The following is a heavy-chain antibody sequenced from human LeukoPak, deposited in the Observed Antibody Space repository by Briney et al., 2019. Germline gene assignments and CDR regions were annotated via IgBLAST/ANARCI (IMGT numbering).Heavy chain of an antibody. D-gene: IGHD2/OR15-2a*01. CDR3: TRENRPFCPFAF. Sequence: KPPGTLSLTCGVSGGSIDITNYWSWVRQAPGRGLEWIGEISHDGTTNYNSSLRSRVAMSFDRANNQFSLSLTSVTAADTAVYYCTRENRPFCPFAFWGQGVLVIVSS. CDR1: GGSIDITNY. V-gene: IGHV4-4*03. CDR2: ISHDGTT. J-gene: IGHJ4*02.